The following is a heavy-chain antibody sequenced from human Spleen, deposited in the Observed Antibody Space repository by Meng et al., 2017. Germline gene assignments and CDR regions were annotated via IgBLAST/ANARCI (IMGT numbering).Heavy chain of an antibody. CDR3: ASTHWYSSGPNWFDP. J-gene: IGHJ5*02. Sequence: SETLSLTCAVSGYSISSGYFWGWIRQPPGKGLEWIASIYRDGSTFYNPSLKSRVTISVDTSKNQFSLTPSSVTAAGAAVYYCASTHWYSSGPNWFDPWGQGTLVTVSS. D-gene: IGHD6-19*01. V-gene: IGHV4-38-2*01. CDR2: IYRDGST. CDR1: GYSISSGYF.